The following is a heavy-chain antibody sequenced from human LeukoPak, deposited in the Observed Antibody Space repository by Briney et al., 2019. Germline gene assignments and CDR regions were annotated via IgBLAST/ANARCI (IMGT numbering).Heavy chain of an antibody. CDR2: IYYSGST. D-gene: IGHD5-18*01. CDR3: ARVGESLDTAMVVWNWFDP. J-gene: IGHJ5*02. V-gene: IGHV4-39*07. Sequence: SETLSLTCTVSGGSISSSSYYWGWIRQPPGKGLEWIGSIYYSGSTYYNPSLKSRVTISVDTSKNQFSLKLSSVTAADTAVYYCARVGESLDTAMVVWNWFDPWGQGTLVTVSS. CDR1: GGSISSSSYY.